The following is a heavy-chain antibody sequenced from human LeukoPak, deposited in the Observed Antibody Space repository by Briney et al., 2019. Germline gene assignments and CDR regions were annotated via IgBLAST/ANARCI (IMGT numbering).Heavy chain of an antibody. CDR2: INPNSGGT. CDR3: ARDMRIAARMGGY. J-gene: IGHJ4*02. CDR1: GYTFTGYY. D-gene: IGHD6-6*01. Sequence: ASVKVSCKASGYTFTGYYMHWVRQAPGQGLERMGWINPNSGGTNYAQKFQGRVTMTRDTSISTAYMELSRLRSDDTAVYYCARDMRIAARMGGYWGQGTLVTVSS. V-gene: IGHV1-2*02.